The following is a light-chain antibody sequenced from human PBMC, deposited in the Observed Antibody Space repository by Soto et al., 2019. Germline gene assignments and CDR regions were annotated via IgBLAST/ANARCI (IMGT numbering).Light chain of an antibody. J-gene: IGLJ1*01. CDR3: CSYVGGYSYV. CDR1: SSEVGDYNS. Sequence: QSALTQPRSVSGSPGQSVTVSCIGTSSEVGDYNSVSWYQQHPGKAPKLMIYDVSKRPSGVPDRFSGSKSGNTASLTISGLQAEDEADYYCCSYVGGYSYVFGIGTKVTVL. CDR2: DVS. V-gene: IGLV2-11*01.